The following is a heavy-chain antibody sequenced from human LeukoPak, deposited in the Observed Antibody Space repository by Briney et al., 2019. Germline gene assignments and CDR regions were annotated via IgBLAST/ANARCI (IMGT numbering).Heavy chain of an antibody. CDR3: ARGLFRRSVTIFGVVIIPYYYYMDV. V-gene: IGHV1-8*03. Sequence: ASVKVSCNASGYTFPSYDIYWVRQATGQGLEWVGWMNPNSGNTGYAQKFQGRVTITRNTSISTAYMELSSLRSEDTAVYYCARGLFRRSVTIFGVVIIPYYYYMDVWGKGTTVTVSS. CDR2: MNPNSGNT. CDR1: GYTFPSYD. J-gene: IGHJ6*03. D-gene: IGHD3-3*01.